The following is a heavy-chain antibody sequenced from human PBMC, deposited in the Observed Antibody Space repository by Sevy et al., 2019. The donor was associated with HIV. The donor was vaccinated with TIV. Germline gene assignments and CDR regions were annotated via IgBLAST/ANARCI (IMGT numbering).Heavy chain of an antibody. V-gene: IGHV3-7*01. CDR1: GFTFATYW. D-gene: IGHD3-16*02. J-gene: IGHJ4*02. CDR3: ARALADWGSFHYSS. Sequence: GGSLRLSCAASGFTFATYWMTWVRQAPGKGLEWVAYIKQDGTDKYYVDSVRGRFAISRDNAKNSLYLHMSGLRAEDTAVYSCARALADWGSFHYSSWGRGTLVTVSS. CDR2: IKQDGTDK.